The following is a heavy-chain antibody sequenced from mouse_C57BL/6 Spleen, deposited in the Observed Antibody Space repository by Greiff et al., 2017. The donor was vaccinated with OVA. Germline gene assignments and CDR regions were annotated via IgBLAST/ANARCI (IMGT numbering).Heavy chain of an antibody. CDR2: INPGSGGT. CDR1: GYAFTNYL. V-gene: IGHV1-54*01. CDR3: ARRGPGYAMDY. J-gene: IGHJ4*01. Sequence: QVQLQHSGAELVRPGTSVKVSCKASGYAFTNYLIEWVKQRPGQGLEWIGVINPGSGGTNYNEKFKGKATLTADKSSSTAYMQLSSLTSEDSAVYFCARRGPGYAMDYWGQGTSVTVSS. D-gene: IGHD3-3*01.